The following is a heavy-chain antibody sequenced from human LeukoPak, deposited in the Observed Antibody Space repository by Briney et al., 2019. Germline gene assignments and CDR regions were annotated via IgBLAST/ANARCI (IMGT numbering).Heavy chain of an antibody. V-gene: IGHV3-13*01. Sequence: GGSLRLSCATSGFTFSNHAMHWVRQATGKGLEWVSAIGTAGDTFYPGSVKGRFSISRENAKNSLSLQINSLKAEDTAVYYCTSLWSIVAADYWGQGTLVTVSS. CDR1: GFTFSNHA. D-gene: IGHD2-15*01. J-gene: IGHJ4*02. CDR2: IGTAGDT. CDR3: TSLWSIVAADY.